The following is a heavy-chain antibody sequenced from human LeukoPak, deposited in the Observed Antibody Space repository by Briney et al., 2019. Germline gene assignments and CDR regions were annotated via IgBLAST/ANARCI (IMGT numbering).Heavy chain of an antibody. Sequence: GASVKVSCRASGYTFTAFGIGWVRQAPGQGLEWMGWISAYNGATSYAQKFQGRVTLTTDASRTTAYMELRSLAYDDTAVYYCARQLLDWGGTFSSDYYMDVWGQGTTVIVSS. D-gene: IGHD3-3*01. CDR2: ISAYNGAT. J-gene: IGHJ6*03. CDR3: ARQLLDWGGTFSSDYYMDV. CDR1: GYTFTAFG. V-gene: IGHV1-18*01.